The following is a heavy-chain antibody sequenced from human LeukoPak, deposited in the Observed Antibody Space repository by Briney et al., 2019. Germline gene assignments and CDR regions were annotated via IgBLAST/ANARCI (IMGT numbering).Heavy chain of an antibody. D-gene: IGHD3-22*01. J-gene: IGHJ3*02. Sequence: SETLSLTCTVSGGSISGYYWSWIRQPPGKGLEYIGYIYYSGSTNYNPSLKSRVTISVDTSKNQFSLTLSSVTAADTAVYYCARRHPVVSTFDMWGQGTMVTVSS. CDR2: IYYSGST. V-gene: IGHV4-59*08. CDR3: ARRHPVVSTFDM. CDR1: GGSISGYY.